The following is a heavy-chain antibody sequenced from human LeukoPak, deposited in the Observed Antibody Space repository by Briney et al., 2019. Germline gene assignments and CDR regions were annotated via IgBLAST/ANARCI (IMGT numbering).Heavy chain of an antibody. CDR1: GYIFTSYW. CDR3: ARQIAVAGGGEFDS. V-gene: IGHV5-51*01. D-gene: IGHD6-19*01. Sequence: GESLKISCKGSGYIFTSYWIGWVRQMPGKGLEWMGIIYPDDSDTRYSPSFQGQVTISADKSITTAYLLWSSLKASDTAMYYCARQIAVAGGGEFDSWGQGTLVTVSS. CDR2: IYPDDSDT. J-gene: IGHJ4*02.